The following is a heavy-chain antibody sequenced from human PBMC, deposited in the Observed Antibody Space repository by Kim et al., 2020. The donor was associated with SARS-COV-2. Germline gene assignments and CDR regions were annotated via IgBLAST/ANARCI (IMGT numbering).Heavy chain of an antibody. CDR1: GGPLTSSPYS. CDR3: VGLVGPPPGDWIDP. V-gene: IGHV4-39*07. Sequence: SETLSLTCTVSGGPLTSSPYSWGWIRQPPGKGLEWIGTVYFTGTTYYNPSLQSRLTISVDTSKSQFSLSLGSVTAADTAVYYCVGLVGPPPGDWIDPWGQGTLVTVSS. J-gene: IGHJ5*02. D-gene: IGHD3-10*01. CDR2: VYFTGTT.